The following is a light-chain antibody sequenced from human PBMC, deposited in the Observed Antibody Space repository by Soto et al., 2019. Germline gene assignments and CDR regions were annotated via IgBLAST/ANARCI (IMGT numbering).Light chain of an antibody. Sequence: EIVLTQSPATLSLSPGERATLSCRASQSVSSCLAWYQQKPGQAPRLLIYDASNRATGIPARFSGSGSGTDFTLNISSLEPEDFAVYYCQQSSNWPLTFGGGTQVEIK. CDR1: QSVSSC. CDR3: QQSSNWPLT. J-gene: IGKJ4*01. CDR2: DAS. V-gene: IGKV3-11*01.